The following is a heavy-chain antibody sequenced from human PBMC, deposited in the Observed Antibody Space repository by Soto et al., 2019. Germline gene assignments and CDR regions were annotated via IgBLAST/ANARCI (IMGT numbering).Heavy chain of an antibody. CDR1: GFTFDDYA. D-gene: IGHD3-10*01. CDR3: AKDSRSDYYGSGRWDSSEGYFDY. CDR2: ISWNSGSI. Sequence: EVQLVESGGGLVQPGRSLRLSCAASGFTFDDYAMHWVRQAPGKGLEWVSGISWNSGSIGYADSVKGRFTISRDNAKNSLYLQMNSLRAEDTALYYCAKDSRSDYYGSGRWDSSEGYFDYWGQGTLVTVSS. J-gene: IGHJ4*02. V-gene: IGHV3-9*01.